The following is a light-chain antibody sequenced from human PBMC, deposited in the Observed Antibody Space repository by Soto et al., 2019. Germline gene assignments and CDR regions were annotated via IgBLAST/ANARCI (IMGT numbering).Light chain of an antibody. CDR1: ALPKQY. CDR3: QSADSSGTFYV. CDR2: KDS. V-gene: IGLV3-25*02. J-gene: IGLJ1*01. Sequence: SYELTQPPSVSVSPGQTARITCSGDALPKQYAYWYQQKPGQAPVLVIYKDSERPSGIPERFSGSSSGTTVTLTISGVQAEDGAGDCCQSADSSGTFYVLGHGSKVTVL.